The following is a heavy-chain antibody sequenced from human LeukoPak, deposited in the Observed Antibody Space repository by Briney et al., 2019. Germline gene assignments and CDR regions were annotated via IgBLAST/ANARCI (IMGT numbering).Heavy chain of an antibody. CDR3: ARGKWVAAAGMLDY. J-gene: IGHJ4*02. CDR2: IYYSGST. CDR1: GGSISSGDYY. D-gene: IGHD6-13*01. V-gene: IGHV4-30-4*08. Sequence: PSQTLSLTCTVSGGSISSGDYYWSWIRQPPGKGLGWIGYIYYSGSTYHNPSLKSRVTISVDTSKNQFSLKLSSVTAADTAVYYCARGKWVAAAGMLDYWGQGTLVTVSS.